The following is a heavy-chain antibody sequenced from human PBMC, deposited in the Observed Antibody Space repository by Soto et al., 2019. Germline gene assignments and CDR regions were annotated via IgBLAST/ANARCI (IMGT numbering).Heavy chain of an antibody. CDR3: ARGPYYDLIWNYYYMDV. CDR1: GGSISGHY. CDR2: MYYSGRT. J-gene: IGHJ6*03. D-gene: IGHD3-16*01. V-gene: IGHV4-59*08. Sequence: QVQLQESGPGLVKPSETLSLSCSVSGGSISGHYWSWVRQTPGKGLEWIGYMYYSGRTNYNPSLKSRVTISVDTSKNPFSLRLTSVTAADTAVYYCARGPYYDLIWNYYYMDVWGKGTTVTVSS.